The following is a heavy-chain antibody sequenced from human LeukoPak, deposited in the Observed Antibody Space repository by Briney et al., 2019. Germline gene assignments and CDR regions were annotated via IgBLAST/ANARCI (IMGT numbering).Heavy chain of an antibody. Sequence: ASVKVSCKAPGYTFTNYDINWVRQATGQGLEWMGWMNPNSGNTGYAQKFQGRVTMTRNTSISTAYMELSSLRSEDTALYYCARDIAGATKGGWFDTWGRGTPVTVSS. V-gene: IGHV1-8*01. J-gene: IGHJ5*02. D-gene: IGHD1-26*01. CDR3: ARDIAGATKGGWFDT. CDR1: GYTFTNYD. CDR2: MNPNSGNT.